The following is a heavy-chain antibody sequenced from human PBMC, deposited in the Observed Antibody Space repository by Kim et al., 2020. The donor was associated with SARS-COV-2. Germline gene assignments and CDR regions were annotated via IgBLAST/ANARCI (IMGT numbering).Heavy chain of an antibody. CDR1: GGSFSGYY. J-gene: IGHJ5*02. V-gene: IGHV4-34*01. D-gene: IGHD1-7*01. CDR3: ARGRVRWNYAPLSNWFDP. Sequence: SETLSLTCAVYGGSFSGYYWSWIRQPPGKGLEWIGEINHSGSTNYNPSLKSRVTISVDTSKNQFSLKLSSVTAADTAVYYCARGRVRWNYAPLSNWFDPWGQGTLVTVSS. CDR2: INHSGST.